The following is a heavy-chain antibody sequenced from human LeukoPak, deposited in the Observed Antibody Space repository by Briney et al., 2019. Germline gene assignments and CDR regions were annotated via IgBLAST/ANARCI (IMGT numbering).Heavy chain of an antibody. J-gene: IGHJ6*04. CDR3: ANVWGVVVAARF. CDR2: IKQDGSEK. V-gene: IGHV3-7*03. Sequence: PGGSLRLSCAASGFTFSSYWMSWVRQAPGKGLEWVANIKQDGSEKYYVDSVKGRFTISRDNSKNTLYLQMNSLRAEDTAVYYCANVWGVVVAARFWGKGTAVTISS. CDR1: GFTFSSYW. D-gene: IGHD2-15*01.